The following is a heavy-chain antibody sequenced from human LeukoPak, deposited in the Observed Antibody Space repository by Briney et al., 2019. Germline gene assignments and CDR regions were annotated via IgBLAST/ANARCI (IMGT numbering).Heavy chain of an antibody. V-gene: IGHV3-15*01. CDR3: TPSIAVAGSLDY. D-gene: IGHD6-19*01. CDR2: IKSKTDGGTT. CDR1: GFTFSNVW. J-gene: IGHJ4*02. Sequence: KPGGSLRLSCAASGFTFSNVWMSWVRQAPGKGLEWVGRIKSKTDGGTTDYAAPVKGRFTISRGGSKNTLNLQMNSLKTEDTAVYYCTPSIAVAGSLDYWGQGTLVTVSS.